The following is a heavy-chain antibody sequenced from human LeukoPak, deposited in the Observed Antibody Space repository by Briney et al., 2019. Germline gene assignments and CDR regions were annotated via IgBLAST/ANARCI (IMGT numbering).Heavy chain of an antibody. CDR3: AKDIRGRLLWFGELFSYYFDY. CDR2: ISGDGGST. Sequence: GGSLRLSCAASGFTFDDYAMHWVRQAPGKGLECVSLISGDGGSTYYADSVKGRFTISRDNSKNSLYLQMNSLRTEDTALYYCAKDIRGRLLWFGELFSYYFDYWGQGNLVTVSS. J-gene: IGHJ4*02. V-gene: IGHV3-43*02. CDR1: GFTFDDYA. D-gene: IGHD3-10*01.